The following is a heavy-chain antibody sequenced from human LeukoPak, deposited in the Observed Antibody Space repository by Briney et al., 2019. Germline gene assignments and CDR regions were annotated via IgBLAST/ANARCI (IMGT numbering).Heavy chain of an antibody. D-gene: IGHD2-15*01. V-gene: IGHV3-53*01. CDR1: GFTFSSYG. CDR3: ARISGGYYFDY. J-gene: IGHJ4*02. CDR2: IYSGGSA. Sequence: GGSLRLSCAASGFTFSSYGMHWVRQAPGKGLEWVSVIYSGGSAYYADSVKGRFTISRDNSKNTLYLQMNSLRAEDTAVYYCARISGGYYFDYWGQGTLVTVSS.